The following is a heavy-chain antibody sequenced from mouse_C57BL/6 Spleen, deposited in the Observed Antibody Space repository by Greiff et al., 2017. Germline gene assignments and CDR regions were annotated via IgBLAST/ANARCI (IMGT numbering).Heavy chain of an antibody. D-gene: IGHD2-4*01. CDR3: ARSRYDYDDYYAVDY. J-gene: IGHJ4*01. V-gene: IGHV1-81*01. Sequence: VQLQQSGAELARPGASVKLSCKASGYTFTSYGISWVKQRTGQGLEWIGEIYPRSGNTYYNEKFKGKATLTADKSSSTAYMELRSLTSEDSAVYFCARSRYDYDDYYAVDYWGQGTSVTVSS. CDR2: IYPRSGNT. CDR1: GYTFTSYG.